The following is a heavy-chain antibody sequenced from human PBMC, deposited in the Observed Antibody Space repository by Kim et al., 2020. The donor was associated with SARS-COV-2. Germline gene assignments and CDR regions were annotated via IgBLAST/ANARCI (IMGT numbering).Heavy chain of an antibody. CDR3: ARDSTLRSGGGSWYYYYNGMDV. D-gene: IGHD2-15*01. CDR2: ISGYNGNT. J-gene: IGHJ6*02. V-gene: IGHV1-18*01. CDR1: GYTFTTYG. Sequence: ASVKVSCKASGYTFTTYGISWVRQAPGQGLEWMGWISGYNGNTNYAQKFQGRVTMTTDTSTSTAYMELRSLRSDDTAVYYCARDSTLRSGGGSWYYYYNGMDVWGQGTTVTVSS.